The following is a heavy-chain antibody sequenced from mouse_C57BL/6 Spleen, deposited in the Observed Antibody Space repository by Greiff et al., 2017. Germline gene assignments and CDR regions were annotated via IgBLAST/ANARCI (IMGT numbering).Heavy chain of an antibody. D-gene: IGHD2-3*01. J-gene: IGHJ2*01. CDR1: GYTFTSYW. V-gene: IGHV1-55*01. CDR2: IYPGSGST. CDR3: AREDDGFYFDY. Sequence: QVHVKQPGAELVKPGASVKMSCKASGYTFTSYWITRVKQRPGQGLEWIGDIYPGSGSTNYNEKFKSKATLTVDTSSSTAYMQLSSLTSEDSAVYYCAREDDGFYFDYWGQGTTLTVSS.